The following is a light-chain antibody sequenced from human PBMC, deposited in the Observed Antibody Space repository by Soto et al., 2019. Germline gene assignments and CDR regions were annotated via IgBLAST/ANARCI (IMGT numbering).Light chain of an antibody. J-gene: IGLJ2*01. V-gene: IGLV1-44*01. CDR3: AAGHDGGGGVV. CDR2: SDN. Sequence: QSVLTQPPSASGAPGQRVTISCSGSSSNIGSNTVTWYQQLPGTAPKLLIYSDNQRPSGVPDRFSGSKSGTSASLAISGLQSEDEADYYCAAGHDGGGGVVFGGGTQLTVL. CDR1: SSNIGSNT.